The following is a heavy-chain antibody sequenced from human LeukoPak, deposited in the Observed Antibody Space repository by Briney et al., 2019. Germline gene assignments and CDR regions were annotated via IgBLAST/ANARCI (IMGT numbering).Heavy chain of an antibody. Sequence: SQTLSLTCAVSGGSISSGSYYWSWIRQPAGKGLEWIGRIYSSGSNNYNPSLKSRVTIAVDTSKNEFSLKLSSVTAADTAVYYCARVSCSGGSCYSGLDYWGQGTLVTVSS. CDR3: ARVSCSGGSCYSGLDY. J-gene: IGHJ4*02. CDR2: IYSSGSN. D-gene: IGHD2-15*01. V-gene: IGHV4-61*02. CDR1: GGSISSGSYY.